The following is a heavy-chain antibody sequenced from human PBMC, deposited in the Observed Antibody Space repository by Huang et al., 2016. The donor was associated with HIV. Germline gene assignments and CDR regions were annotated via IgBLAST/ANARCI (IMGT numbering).Heavy chain of an antibody. Sequence: QVQVVESGGGVVQPGGSLRLSCAASGFTSSSHGMHWARKAPGKGLEWVALRQYDGSNKYFADSVKGRFTMSRDNSKNTLYLQMNSLRGEDTAVYYCVKETVQWLVTYWGQGTLVTVSS. CDR2: RQYDGSNK. CDR3: VKETVQWLVTY. D-gene: IGHD6-19*01. CDR1: GFTSSSHG. J-gene: IGHJ4*02. V-gene: IGHV3-30*02.